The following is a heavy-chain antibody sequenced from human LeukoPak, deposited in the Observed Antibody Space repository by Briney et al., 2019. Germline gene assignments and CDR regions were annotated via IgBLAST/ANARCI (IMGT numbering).Heavy chain of an antibody. V-gene: IGHV3-23*01. CDR1: GFTFSSSA. Sequence: GGSLRLSCAASGFTFSSSAMSWVRQAPGKGLEWASSISGSGGNTYYADSVKGRFTISRDNSKNTLYLQMNSLRAEDTAVYYCARRDSSGYYIEYWGQGTLVTVSS. CDR2: ISGSGGNT. CDR3: ARRDSSGYYIEY. D-gene: IGHD3-22*01. J-gene: IGHJ4*02.